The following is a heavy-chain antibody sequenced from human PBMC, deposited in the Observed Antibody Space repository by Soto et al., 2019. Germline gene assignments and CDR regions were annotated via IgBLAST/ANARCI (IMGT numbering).Heavy chain of an antibody. CDR2: ISTHSGDA. Sequence: QGRLVQSGTEVKKPGASVKVSCKASAYTFTKYGISWVRQAPWPGLEWMGWISTHSGDANYGHKLQGRVNMATYTSTNTAYMEQKSLIADDTAEYYCARQSYYERRSCDDAFDILGQGTMVTVSS. V-gene: IGHV1-18*01. CDR3: ARQSYYERRSCDDAFDI. CDR1: AYTFTKYG. J-gene: IGHJ3*02. D-gene: IGHD3-22*01.